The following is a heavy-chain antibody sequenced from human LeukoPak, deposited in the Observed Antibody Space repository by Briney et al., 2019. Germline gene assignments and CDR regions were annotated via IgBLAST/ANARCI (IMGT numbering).Heavy chain of an antibody. V-gene: IGHV1-8*01. CDR1: GYTFTSYD. Sequence: GASVKVSCKASGYTFTSYDINWVRQATGQGLEWMGWMNPNSGNTGYAQKFQGRVTMTRNTSISTAYMELSSLRSEDTAVYYCARNQQLGNWFDPWGQGTLVTVSS. D-gene: IGHD6-13*01. CDR3: ARNQQLGNWFDP. J-gene: IGHJ5*02. CDR2: MNPNSGNT.